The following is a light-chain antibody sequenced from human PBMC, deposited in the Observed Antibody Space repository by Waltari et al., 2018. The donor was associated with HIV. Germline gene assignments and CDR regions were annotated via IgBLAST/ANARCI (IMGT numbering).Light chain of an antibody. Sequence: DIQPTPSLSSVAASVGEPVPITCLARRHSNLWLAWFQQKPGKGPMLLIYGASTLKSGVPAKFSGSASGTDFTLTITSLQPEDCGTYFFQQTGSTPFTFGGGTKVEI. CDR1: RHSNLW. V-gene: IGKV1-12*01. CDR2: GAS. J-gene: IGKJ4*01. CDR3: QQTGSTPFT.